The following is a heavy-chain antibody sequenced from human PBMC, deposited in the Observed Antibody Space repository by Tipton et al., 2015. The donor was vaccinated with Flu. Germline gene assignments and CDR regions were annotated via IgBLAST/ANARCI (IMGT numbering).Heavy chain of an antibody. J-gene: IGHJ5*02. Sequence: TLSLTCAVYGGSFSAYYWSWIRQPPGKGLEWVGEINHSGTTNYNPSLTSRVTVSADTSKKQFSLKLTSVTAADTAVYYCAKALMQWLIAWGQGTLVTVSS. CDR1: GGSFSAYY. CDR3: AKALMQWLIA. D-gene: IGHD6-19*01. V-gene: IGHV4-34*01. CDR2: INHSGTT.